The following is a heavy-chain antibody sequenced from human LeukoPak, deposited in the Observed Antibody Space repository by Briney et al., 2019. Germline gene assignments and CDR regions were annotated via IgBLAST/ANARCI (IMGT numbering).Heavy chain of an antibody. CDR2: IYYSGST. J-gene: IGHJ4*02. D-gene: IGHD6-19*01. Sequence: SETLSLTCTVSGGFLSSSSYYWRRTRRPPGEGLEWIGSIYYSGSTYFNPSLKSRVSISVDTSKNQSSLKLSSVTAADTAVCYCARRPGIAVAGAFDYWGQGTLVTVSS. V-gene: IGHV4-39*01. CDR3: ARRPGIAVAGAFDY. CDR1: GGFLSSSSYY.